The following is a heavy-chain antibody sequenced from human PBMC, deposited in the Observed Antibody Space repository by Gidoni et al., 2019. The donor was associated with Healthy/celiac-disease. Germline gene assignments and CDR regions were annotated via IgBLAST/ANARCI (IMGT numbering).Heavy chain of an antibody. CDR1: GGTFSSYA. D-gene: IGHD4-17*01. CDR3: ARDLYMTTVTSDYYYYGMDV. J-gene: IGHJ6*02. V-gene: IGHV1-69*06. CDR2: IIPIFGTA. Sequence: QVQLVQSGAAVKKPGSSVKVSCKASGGTFSSYAISRVRQAPGQGLEWMGGIIPIFGTANYAQKFQGRVTITADKSTSTAYMELSSLRSEDTAVYYCARDLYMTTVTSDYYYYGMDVWGQGTTVTVSS.